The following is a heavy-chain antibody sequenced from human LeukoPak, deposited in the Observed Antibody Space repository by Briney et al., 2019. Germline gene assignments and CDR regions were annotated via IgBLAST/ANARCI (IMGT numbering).Heavy chain of an antibody. CDR2: ISGSGGSA. V-gene: IGHV3-23*01. Sequence: GGSLRLSCAASGFTFNNYAMNWVRQAPGKGLEWVSAISGSGGSAYYADSVKGRFTISRDNSKNTLYLQLNSLRAEDTAVYYCATTKWFIGYWGQGTLVTVSS. CDR1: GFTFNNYA. CDR3: ATTKWFIGY. D-gene: IGHD3-22*01. J-gene: IGHJ4*02.